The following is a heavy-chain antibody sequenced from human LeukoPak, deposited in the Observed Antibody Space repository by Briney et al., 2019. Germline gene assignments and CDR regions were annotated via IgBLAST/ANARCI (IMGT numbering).Heavy chain of an antibody. J-gene: IGHJ4*02. CDR1: GGSISSGSYY. V-gene: IGHV4-61*02. Sequence: PSETLSLTCTVSGGSISSGSYYWSWIRQPAGKGLEWIGRIYTSGSTNYNSSLKSRVTISEDTSKKQFSLKVSSVTAADTAVYYCARQTVTRDFDYWGQGTLVTVSS. CDR2: IYTSGST. CDR3: ARQTVTRDFDY. D-gene: IGHD4-17*01.